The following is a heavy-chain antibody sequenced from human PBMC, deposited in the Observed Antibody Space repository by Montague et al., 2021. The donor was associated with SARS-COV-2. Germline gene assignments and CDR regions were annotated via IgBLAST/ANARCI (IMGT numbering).Heavy chain of an antibody. CDR1: GFTFSSYA. CDR3: ARELILQYGMDV. CDR2: ISYDGSNK. D-gene: IGHD3-3*02. Sequence: SLRLSCAASGFTFSSYAMHWVRQAPGKGLEWVAAISYDGSNKYYADSVKGRFTISRDNSKNTLYLQMNSLRAEDTAVCYCARELILQYGMDVWGQGTTVTVSS. V-gene: IGHV3-30*04. J-gene: IGHJ6*02.